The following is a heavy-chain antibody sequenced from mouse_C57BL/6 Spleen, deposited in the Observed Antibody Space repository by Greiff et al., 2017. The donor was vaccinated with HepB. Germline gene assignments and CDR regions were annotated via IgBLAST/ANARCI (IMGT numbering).Heavy chain of an antibody. D-gene: IGHD3-2*02. V-gene: IGHV1-69*01. J-gene: IGHJ3*01. Sequence: QVQLQQPGAELVMPGASVKLSCKASGYTFTSYWMHWVKQRPGQGLEWIGEIDPSDSYTNYNQKFKGKSTLTVDKSSSTAYMQLSSLTSEDSAVYDCARARTAQAVWFAYWGQGTLVTVSA. CDR1: GYTFTSYW. CDR2: IDPSDSYT. CDR3: ARARTAQAVWFAY.